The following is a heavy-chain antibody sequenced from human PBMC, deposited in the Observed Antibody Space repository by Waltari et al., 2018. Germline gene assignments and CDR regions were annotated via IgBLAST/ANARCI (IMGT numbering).Heavy chain of an antibody. CDR2: MSGSGGST. CDR3: AKGAAPEPPYYYYYGMDV. V-gene: IGHV3-23*01. J-gene: IGHJ6*02. D-gene: IGHD6-25*01. CDR1: GFTFSSYA. Sequence: EVQLFESGGGLVQPGGSLRLSCAASGFTFSSYAMRWVRQAPGKGLDWVSAMSGSGGSTYYADSVKGRFTISRDNSKNTLYLQMNSLRAEDTAVYYCAKGAAPEPPYYYYYGMDVWGQGTTVTVSS.